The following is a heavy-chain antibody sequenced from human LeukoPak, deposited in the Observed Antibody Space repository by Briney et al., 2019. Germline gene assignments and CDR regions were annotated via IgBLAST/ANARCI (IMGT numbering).Heavy chain of an antibody. CDR1: GGSISSSSYY. CDR3: ARGNYYDSSGYFY. CDR2: IYYNGFT. Sequence: PSETLSLTCTVSGGSISSSSYYWGWIRQPPGKGLEWIGTIYYNGFTYYNPSLKSRVTISVDTSKNQFSLKLSSVTAADTAVYYCARGNYYDSSGYFYWGQGTLVTVSS. V-gene: IGHV4-39*07. J-gene: IGHJ4*02. D-gene: IGHD3-22*01.